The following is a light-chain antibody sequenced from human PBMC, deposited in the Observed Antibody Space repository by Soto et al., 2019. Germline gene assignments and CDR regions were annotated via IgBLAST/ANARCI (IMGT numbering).Light chain of an antibody. CDR3: QQYGSSPAP. Sequence: EIVLTQSPGTLSLSPGERATLSYRASQSVSSSYLAWYQQKPGQAPRLLIYGASSRATGIPDRFSGSGSGTDFTLTISRLEPEDFAVYYCQQYGSSPAPFGGGTKVEIK. V-gene: IGKV3-20*01. J-gene: IGKJ4*01. CDR2: GAS. CDR1: QSVSSSY.